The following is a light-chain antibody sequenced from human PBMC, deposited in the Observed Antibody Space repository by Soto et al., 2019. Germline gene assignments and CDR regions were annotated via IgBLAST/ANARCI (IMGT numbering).Light chain of an antibody. Sequence: QSVLTQSPSASASLGASVKLTCTLSSGHSSYAIAWHQQQPEKGPRYLMNLNGDGSHSKGDGIPDRFSGSSSGAERYLTISSLQSEDEADYYCQTWGTGFRVFGGGTKLTVL. CDR1: SGHSSYA. CDR2: LNGDGSH. V-gene: IGLV4-69*01. J-gene: IGLJ3*02. CDR3: QTWGTGFRV.